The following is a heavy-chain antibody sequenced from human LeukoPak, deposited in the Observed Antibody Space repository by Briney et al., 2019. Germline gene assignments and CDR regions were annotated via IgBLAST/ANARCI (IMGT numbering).Heavy chain of an antibody. Sequence: SETLSLTCTVSGGSISSYYWSWIRQPPGKGLEWIGYIYYSGSTNYNPSLESRVTISIDTSKNQFSLNLSSVTAADTAVYYCARGASGYSYGWGQGTLVTVSS. D-gene: IGHD5-18*01. V-gene: IGHV4-59*01. CDR2: IYYSGST. CDR1: GGSISSYY. J-gene: IGHJ4*02. CDR3: ARGASGYSYG.